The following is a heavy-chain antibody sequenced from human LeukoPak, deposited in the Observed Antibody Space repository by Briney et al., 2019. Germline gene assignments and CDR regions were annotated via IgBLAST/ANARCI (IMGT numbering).Heavy chain of an antibody. CDR3: AKGWYSGFFEY. V-gene: IGHV3-23*01. CDR2: IGGSGGST. Sequence: GGSLRLSCAASGFTFSNYWMSWVRQAPGKGLEWVSAIGGSGGSTYYADSVKGRFTISRDNFRSTLFLQMNSLKAEDTAVYYCAKGWYSGFFEYWGQGTLATVSS. J-gene: IGHJ4*02. CDR1: GFTFSNYW. D-gene: IGHD6-19*01.